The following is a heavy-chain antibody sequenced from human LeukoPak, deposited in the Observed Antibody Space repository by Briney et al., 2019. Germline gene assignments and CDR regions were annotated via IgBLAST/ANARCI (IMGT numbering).Heavy chain of an antibody. D-gene: IGHD3-10*01. CDR3: ARGVDYYGV. J-gene: IGHJ4*02. CDR2: INHSGST. V-gene: IGHV4-34*01. Sequence: SETLSLTCAVYGGSFSGYYWSWIRQPPGKGLEWIGEINHSGSTNYNPSLRSRVTISVDTSKKQFSLKLSSVTAADTAVYYCARGVDYYGVWGQGTLVTVSS. CDR1: GGSFSGYY.